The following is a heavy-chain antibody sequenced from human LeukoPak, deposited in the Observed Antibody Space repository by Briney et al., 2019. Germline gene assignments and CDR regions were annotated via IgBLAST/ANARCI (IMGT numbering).Heavy chain of an antibody. CDR2: IYYSGST. CDR1: GGSISSYY. J-gene: IGHJ6*03. Sequence: SETLSLTCTVSGGSISSYYWNWIRQPPGKGLEWIGYIYYSGSTNYNPSPKSRVTISVDTSKNQFSLKLSSVTAADTAVYYCARSSYYSDSSGYSYYSYYYMDVWGKGTTVTVSS. CDR3: ARSSYYSDSSGYSYYSYYYMDV. V-gene: IGHV4-59*01. D-gene: IGHD3-22*01.